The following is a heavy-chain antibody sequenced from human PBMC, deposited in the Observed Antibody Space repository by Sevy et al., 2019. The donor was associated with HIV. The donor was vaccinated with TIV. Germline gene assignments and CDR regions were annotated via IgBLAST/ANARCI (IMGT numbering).Heavy chain of an antibody. V-gene: IGHV4-31*03. D-gene: IGHD6-13*01. CDR2: IYYSGST. CDR1: GVSINTDHYY. CDR3: ARQIAAAGTFYFDY. J-gene: IGHJ4*02. Sequence: SETLSLTCTVSGVSINTDHYYWSWIRQHPGKGLEWIGYIYYSGSTYYNPSLKRGLTISIDTSKNQFSLKLTSVTAADTAVYYCARQIAAAGTFYFDYWGQGNLVTVSS.